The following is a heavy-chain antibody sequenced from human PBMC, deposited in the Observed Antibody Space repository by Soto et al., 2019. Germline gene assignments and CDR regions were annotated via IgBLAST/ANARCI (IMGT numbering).Heavy chain of an antibody. CDR2: IRSKAYGGTT. CDR3: TRDEYVLRYFDWSNYYFDY. D-gene: IGHD3-9*01. CDR1: GFTFGDYA. J-gene: IGHJ4*02. Sequence: GGSLRLSCTASGFTFGDYAMSWFRQAPGKGLEWVGFIRSKAYGGTTEYAASVKGRFTISRDDSKSIAYLQMNSLKTEDTAVYYCTRDEYVLRYFDWSNYYFDYWGQGTLVTVSS. V-gene: IGHV3-49*03.